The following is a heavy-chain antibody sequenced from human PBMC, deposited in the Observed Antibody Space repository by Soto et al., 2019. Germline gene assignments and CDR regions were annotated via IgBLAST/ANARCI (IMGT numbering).Heavy chain of an antibody. CDR3: TTSPYYYDSSGYQGPLDY. CDR2: IKSKTDGGTT. J-gene: IGHJ4*02. Sequence: PGGSLRLSCAASGFTVSNAGMNWVRQAPGKGLEWVGRIKSKTDGGTTDYAAPVKGRFTISRDDSKNTLYLQMNSLKTEDTAMYYCTTSPYYYDSSGYQGPLDYWGQGTLVTVSS. CDR1: GFTVSNAG. V-gene: IGHV3-15*07. D-gene: IGHD3-22*01.